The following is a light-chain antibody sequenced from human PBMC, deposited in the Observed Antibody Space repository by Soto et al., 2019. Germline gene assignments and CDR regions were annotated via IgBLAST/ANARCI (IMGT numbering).Light chain of an antibody. CDR1: SSNIGAGYD. CDR2: GNS. CDR3: QSSDRSLSGWV. J-gene: IGLJ1*01. Sequence: QSVLTQPPSVSGAPGQRVTISCTGSSSNIGAGYDVHWYQQLPGTAPKFLIYGNSNRPSGVPDRFSGSKSGTSASLAITGLQAEDEADYYCQSSDRSLSGWVFGTGTKLTVL. V-gene: IGLV1-40*01.